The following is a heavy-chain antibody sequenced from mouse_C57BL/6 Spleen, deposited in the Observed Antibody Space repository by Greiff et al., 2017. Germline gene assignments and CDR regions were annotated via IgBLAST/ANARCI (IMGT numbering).Heavy chain of an antibody. V-gene: IGHV5-9-1*02. Sequence: EVKLVESGEGLVKPGGSLKLSCAASGFTFSSYAMSWVRQTPETRLEWVAYISSGGDYIYYADTVKGRFTISRDNARNTLYLQMSRLKSEDTAMYYCTRDIYYGSSYPYYAMDYWGQGTSVTVSS. CDR3: TRDIYYGSSYPYYAMDY. D-gene: IGHD1-1*01. CDR1: GFTFSSYA. J-gene: IGHJ4*01. CDR2: ISSGGDYI.